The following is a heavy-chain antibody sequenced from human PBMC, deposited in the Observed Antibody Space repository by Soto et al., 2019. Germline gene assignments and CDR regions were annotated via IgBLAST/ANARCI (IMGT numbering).Heavy chain of an antibody. CDR2: INVSGGT. CDR1: GGSFSGYF. CDR3: VRGLFGGNHLHFDF. J-gene: IGHJ4*02. V-gene: IGHV4-34*01. D-gene: IGHD2-15*01. Sequence: QVQLQQWGAGLLKPSETLSLTCAVSGGSFSGYFWSWLRQPPGKGLEWIGEINVSGGTDYNPSLESRVTISVVRSKTQFSLNLRSVTAADTAVYYCVRGLFGGNHLHFDFWGQGTLVTVSS.